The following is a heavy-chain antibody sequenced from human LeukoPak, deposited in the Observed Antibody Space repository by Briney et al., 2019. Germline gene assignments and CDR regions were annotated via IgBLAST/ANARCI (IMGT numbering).Heavy chain of an antibody. CDR1: GYTFPNYW. CDR3: ARGRGLVRGAYYFDY. J-gene: IGHJ4*02. V-gene: IGHV5-51*01. Sequence: GESLKISCKGSGYTFPNYWIGWVRQMPGKGLEWMGIIYPGDSDSRYSPPFQGQVTISVDKSISTAYLQWSSLKASDTAMYYCARGRGLVRGAYYFDYWGQGTLVTVSS. D-gene: IGHD3-10*01. CDR2: IYPGDSDS.